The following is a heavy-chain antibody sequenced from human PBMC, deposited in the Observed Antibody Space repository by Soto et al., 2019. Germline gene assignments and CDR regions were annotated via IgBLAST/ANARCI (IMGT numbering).Heavy chain of an antibody. CDR3: ARGVVVVVVPAAISSDYYYYMDV. J-gene: IGHJ6*03. Sequence: PSETLSLTCTVSGGSISSGGYYWSWIRQHPGKGLEWIGYIYYNGNTNYAQKLQGRVTMTTDTSTSTAYMELRSLRSDDTAVYYCARGVVVVVVPAAISSDYYYYMDVWGKGTTVTVSS. CDR1: GGSISSGGYY. V-gene: IGHV4-31*03. CDR2: IYYNGNT. D-gene: IGHD2-2*01.